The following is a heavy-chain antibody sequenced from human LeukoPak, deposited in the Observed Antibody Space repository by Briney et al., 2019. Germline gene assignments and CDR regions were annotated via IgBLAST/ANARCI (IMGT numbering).Heavy chain of an antibody. CDR1: GGTFSSYA. CDR2: IIPILGIA. Sequence: GSSVKVSCKASGGTFSSYAISWVRQAPGQGLEWMGRIIPILGIANYAQKFQGRVTITADKSTSTAYMELSSLRSEDTAVYYCARDSIAVAGDDFDYWGQGTLVTVSS. D-gene: IGHD6-19*01. V-gene: IGHV1-69*04. CDR3: ARDSIAVAGDDFDY. J-gene: IGHJ4*02.